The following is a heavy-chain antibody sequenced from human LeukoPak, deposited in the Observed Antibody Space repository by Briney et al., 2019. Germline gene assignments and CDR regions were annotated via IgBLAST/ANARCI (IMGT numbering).Heavy chain of an antibody. Sequence: ASVKVSCKTSGYTFTGYYLHWVRQAPGQGPEWMGWINPNYGGTKYAPKFQGRVTMTSDTSITTAYMELSRLTSDDTAVYYCARDTGFPFFDYWGQGSLVTVSS. CDR3: ARDTGFPFFDY. J-gene: IGHJ4*02. CDR1: GYTFTGYY. CDR2: INPNYGGT. V-gene: IGHV1-2*02.